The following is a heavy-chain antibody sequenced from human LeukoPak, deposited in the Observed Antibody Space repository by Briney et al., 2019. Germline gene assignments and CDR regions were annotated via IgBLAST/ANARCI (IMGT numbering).Heavy chain of an antibody. Sequence: GASVKVSCKASGGTFSSYAISWVRQAPGQGLEWMGGIIPIFGTANYAQKFQGRVTVTTNESTSTAYMELSSLRSEDTAVYYCARAGYCSGGSCYPNWFDPWGQGTLVTVSS. CDR2: IIPIFGTA. V-gene: IGHV1-69*05. D-gene: IGHD2-15*01. CDR1: GGTFSSYA. CDR3: ARAGYCSGGSCYPNWFDP. J-gene: IGHJ5*02.